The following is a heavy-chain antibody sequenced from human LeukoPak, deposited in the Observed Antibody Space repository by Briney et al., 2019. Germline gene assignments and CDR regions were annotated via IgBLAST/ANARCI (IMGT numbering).Heavy chain of an antibody. V-gene: IGHV3-7*01. CDR2: IKQDGSEK. D-gene: IGHD3-10*01. CDR1: GFTFSRHW. CDR3: AKSYYGSGTSYGMDV. J-gene: IGHJ6*02. Sequence: GGSLRLSCAVSGFTFSRHWMSWARQAPGKGLEWLANIKQDGSEKYYVDSVEGRFTTSRDNAKNSLYLQMNSLRAEDTAVYYCAKSYYGSGTSYGMDVWGQGTTVTVSS.